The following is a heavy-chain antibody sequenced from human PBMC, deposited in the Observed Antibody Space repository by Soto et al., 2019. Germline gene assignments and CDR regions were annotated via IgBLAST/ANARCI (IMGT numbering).Heavy chain of an antibody. CDR2: ISAYNGNT. CDR3: AREFGSGWYLGYYYYGMDV. V-gene: IGHV1-18*01. J-gene: IGHJ6*02. Sequence: VKVSCKASGYTFPSYGISGVRQAPGQGLEWMGWISAYNGNTNYAQKLQGRVTMTTDTSTSTAYMELRSLRSDDTAVYYCAREFGSGWYLGYYYYGMDVWGQGTTVTVSS. CDR1: GYTFPSYG. D-gene: IGHD6-19*01.